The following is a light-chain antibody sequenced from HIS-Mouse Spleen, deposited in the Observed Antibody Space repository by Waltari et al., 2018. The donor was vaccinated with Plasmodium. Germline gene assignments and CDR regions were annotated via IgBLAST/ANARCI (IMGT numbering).Light chain of an antibody. V-gene: IGKV3-15*01. Sequence: EIVMTQSPATLSVSPGERATLSSRASQSVRSNLAWYQQKPGQVPRLLIYGASTRATGIPARFSGSGSGTEFTLTISSMQSEDFAVYYCQQYNNWPRGTFGQGTKVEIK. J-gene: IGKJ1*01. CDR1: QSVRSN. CDR2: GAS. CDR3: QQYNNWPRGT.